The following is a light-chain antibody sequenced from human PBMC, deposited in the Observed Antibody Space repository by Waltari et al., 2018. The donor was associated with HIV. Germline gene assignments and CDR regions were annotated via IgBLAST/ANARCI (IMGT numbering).Light chain of an antibody. CDR3: QAWDSNVVV. J-gene: IGLJ2*01. CDR2: QDN. Sequence: SYELTQPPSMSVSPGQTANIVCSGDKLGDNYVSWYQQKPGQSPVLVIYQDNKRPSGIPERFSGSSSGNTATLTIRGAHSLDEADFYCQAWDSNVVVFGGGTKLTVL. V-gene: IGLV3-1*01. CDR1: KLGDNY.